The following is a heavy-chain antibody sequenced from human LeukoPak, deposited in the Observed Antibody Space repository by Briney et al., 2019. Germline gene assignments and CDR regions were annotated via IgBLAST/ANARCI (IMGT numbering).Heavy chain of an antibody. D-gene: IGHD3-10*01. CDR2: IIPIFGTA. J-gene: IGHJ4*02. CDR1: GYTFTGYY. CDR3: ARNYYGSGSQYYFDY. Sequence: SVKVSCKASGYTFTGYYIHWVRQAPGQGLEWMGGIIPIFGTANYAQKFQGRVTITADESTSTAYMELSSLRSEDTAVYYCARNYYGSGSQYYFDYWGQGTLVTVSS. V-gene: IGHV1-69*13.